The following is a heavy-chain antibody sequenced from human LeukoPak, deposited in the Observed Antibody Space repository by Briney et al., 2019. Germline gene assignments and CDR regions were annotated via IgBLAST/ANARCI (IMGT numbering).Heavy chain of an antibody. J-gene: IGHJ4*02. D-gene: IGHD3-22*01. CDR3: ARDMDYYDSSGYSSFDY. CDR2: ISYDETNK. CDR1: GFTFSNYG. V-gene: IGHV3-30*03. Sequence: GSLRLSCAASGFTFSNYGMHWVRQAPGKGLEWVALISYDETNKFYADSVRGRFTISRDNSKNTLYLQMNSLRAEDTAVYYCARDMDYYDSSGYSSFDYWGQGTLVTVSS.